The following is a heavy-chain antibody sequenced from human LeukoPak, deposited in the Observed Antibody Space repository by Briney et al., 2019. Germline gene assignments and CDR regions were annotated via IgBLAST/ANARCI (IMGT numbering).Heavy chain of an antibody. J-gene: IGHJ4*01. D-gene: IGHD4-17*01. CDR3: VRGWSAVDGDSVLDH. V-gene: IGHV3-13*01. CDR1: GFIFRNYE. CDR2: ITLAGYT. Sequence: PGGSLRLSCAASGFIFRNYEMHWVRQVTGEGLEWVSAITLAGYTRYPDSLKGRFTISRDDAKSSLYLQMNSLRDEDTAVYYCVRGWSAVDGDSVLDHWGRGTLVTVS.